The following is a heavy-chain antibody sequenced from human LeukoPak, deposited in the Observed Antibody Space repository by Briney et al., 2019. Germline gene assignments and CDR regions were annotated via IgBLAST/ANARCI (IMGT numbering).Heavy chain of an antibody. V-gene: IGHV1-69*06. CDR1: GYTFTSYD. Sequence: GASVKVSCKASGYTFTSYDIDWVRQAPGQGLEWMGGIIPMFGTANYAQKFQGRVTITADKSTSTAYMELSSLRSEDTAVYYCARDPPGRPYSSSSYGWGQGTLVTVSS. CDR3: ARDPPGRPYSSSSYG. CDR2: IIPMFGTA. D-gene: IGHD6-6*01. J-gene: IGHJ4*02.